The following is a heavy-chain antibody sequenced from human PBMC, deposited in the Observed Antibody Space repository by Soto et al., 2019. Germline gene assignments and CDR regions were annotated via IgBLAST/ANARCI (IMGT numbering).Heavy chain of an antibody. CDR2: INHSGST. CDR1: GGSFSGYY. V-gene: IGHV4-34*01. CDR3: ARLTMVRGVIGP. D-gene: IGHD3-10*01. J-gene: IGHJ5*02. Sequence: SETLSLTCAVYGGSFSGYYWSWIRQPPGKGLEWIGEINHSGSTNYNPSLKSRVTISVDTSKNQFSLKLSSVTAADTAVYYCARLTMVRGVIGPWGQGTLVTVSS.